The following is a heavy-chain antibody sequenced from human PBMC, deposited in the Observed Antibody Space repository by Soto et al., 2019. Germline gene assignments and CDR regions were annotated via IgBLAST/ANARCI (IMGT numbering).Heavy chain of an antibody. V-gene: IGHV1-2*02. CDR1: GYSFTDYY. CDR3: ARETPSGSSDFDY. CDR2: IKPNTGDT. J-gene: IGHJ4*02. D-gene: IGHD1-26*01. Sequence: VKVSCKASGYSFTDYYIHWVRQAPGQGLEWMGWIKPNTGDTNLAQKFQGRVTMTRDTSISTAYMEVSRVRSDDTALYFCARETPSGSSDFDYWGQGTLVTVSS.